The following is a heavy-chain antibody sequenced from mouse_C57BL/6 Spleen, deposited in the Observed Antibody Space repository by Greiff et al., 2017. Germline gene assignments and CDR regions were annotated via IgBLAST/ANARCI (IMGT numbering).Heavy chain of an antibody. V-gene: IGHV1-7*01. CDR2: INPSSGYT. Sequence: VQLVESGAELAKPGASVKLSCKASGYTFTSYWMHWVKQRPGQGLEWIGYINPSSGYTKYNQKFKDKATLTADKSSSTAYMQLSSLTYEDSAVYYCATPYGNYLYYFDYWGQGTTLTVSS. D-gene: IGHD2-10*02. J-gene: IGHJ2*01. CDR3: ATPYGNYLYYFDY. CDR1: GYTFTSYW.